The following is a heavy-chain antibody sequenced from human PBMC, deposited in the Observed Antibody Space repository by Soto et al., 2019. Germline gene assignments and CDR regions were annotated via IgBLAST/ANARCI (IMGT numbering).Heavy chain of an antibody. CDR1: GFTLSTFW. J-gene: IGHJ6*01. D-gene: IGHD3-10*01. Sequence: EVQLVESGGGLVQPGGSLRLSCAASGFTLSTFWMTWVRQAPGKGLEWVANIKQDGSKKYYVDSVKGRFSISRDNAKNPRYLQMNSLRAGDTAMYYGARLYGSGSYYKAVYYYSMDVWGQGTTVTV. CDR3: ARLYGSGSYYKAVYYYSMDV. V-gene: IGHV3-7*03. CDR2: IKQDGSKK.